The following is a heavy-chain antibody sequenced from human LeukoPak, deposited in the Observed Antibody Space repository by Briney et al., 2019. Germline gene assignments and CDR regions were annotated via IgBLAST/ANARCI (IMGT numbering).Heavy chain of an antibody. Sequence: ASVKVSCKACGYTFTGYYMHWVRQAPGQGLEWMGWINPNSGGTNYAQKFQGRVTMTRDTSISTAYMELSRLRSDDTAVYYCAREITIFGVVIHKNWFDPWGQGTLVTVSS. D-gene: IGHD3-3*01. CDR3: AREITIFGVVIHKNWFDP. J-gene: IGHJ5*02. CDR1: GYTFTGYY. CDR2: INPNSGGT. V-gene: IGHV1-2*02.